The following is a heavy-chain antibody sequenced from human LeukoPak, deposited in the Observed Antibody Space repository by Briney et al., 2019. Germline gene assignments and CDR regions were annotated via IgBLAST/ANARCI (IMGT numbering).Heavy chain of an antibody. J-gene: IGHJ2*01. CDR1: GGSFSGYY. D-gene: IGHD6-19*01. CDR3: ARVRIVVAGNRNWYFDL. V-gene: IGHV4-34*01. Sequence: SETLSLTCAVYGGSFSGYYWSWIRQPPGKGLEWIGEINHSGSTNYNPSLKSRVTISVDTSKNQFSLKLSSVTAADTAVYYCARVRIVVAGNRNWYFDLWGRGTLVTVSS. CDR2: INHSGST.